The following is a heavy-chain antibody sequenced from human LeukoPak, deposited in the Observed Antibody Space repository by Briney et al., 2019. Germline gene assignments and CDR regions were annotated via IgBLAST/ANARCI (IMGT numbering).Heavy chain of an antibody. CDR1: GYSISSGYY. CDR3: ASLRKRGGAFDI. Sequence: SETLSLTCTVSGYSISSGYYWGWIRQPPGKGLEWIGSIYHSGSTYYNPSLKSRVTILVDTSKNQFSLKLRSVTAADTAVYYCASLRKRGGAFDIWGQGTMVTVSS. V-gene: IGHV4-38-2*02. CDR2: IYHSGST. J-gene: IGHJ3*02.